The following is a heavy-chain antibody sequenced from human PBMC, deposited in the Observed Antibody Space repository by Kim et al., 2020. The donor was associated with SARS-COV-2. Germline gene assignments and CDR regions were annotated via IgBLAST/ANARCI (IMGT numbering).Heavy chain of an antibody. Sequence: SETLSLTCTISDDSINTTKWWSWVRQPPGKGPEWIGEIHHDGTTNYYPSLKSRVTISVDKSRNQFFLRLYSMTAADTAVYFCARRVWAGPFDLWGRGTLVTVSS. J-gene: IGHJ4*02. D-gene: IGHD3-16*01. CDR1: DDSINTTKW. CDR2: IHHDGTT. CDR3: ARRVWAGPFDL. V-gene: IGHV4-4*02.